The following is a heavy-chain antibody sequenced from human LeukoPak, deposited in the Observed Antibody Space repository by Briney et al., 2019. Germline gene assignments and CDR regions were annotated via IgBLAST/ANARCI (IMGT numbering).Heavy chain of an antibody. V-gene: IGHV3-23*01. CDR3: ARGQRMVYAIHYGMDV. CDR2: ISGSGGTT. D-gene: IGHD2-8*01. J-gene: IGHJ6*02. CDR1: GFIFSSYA. Sequence: PGGSLRLSCAASGFIFSSYAMSWVRQAPGKGLEWVSAISGSGGTTHYADSVKGRFTISRDNSKNTLFLQMDSLRGEDTAVYYCARGQRMVYAIHYGMDVWGQGTTVTVSS.